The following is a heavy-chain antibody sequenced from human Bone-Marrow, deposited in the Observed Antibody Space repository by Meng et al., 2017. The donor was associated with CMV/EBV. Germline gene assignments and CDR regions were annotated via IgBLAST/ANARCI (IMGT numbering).Heavy chain of an antibody. CDR3: ARDGSLDF. J-gene: IGHJ4*02. CDR1: GGTFSSYA. CDR2: INPNSGDT. D-gene: IGHD5-12*01. Sequence: ASAKVSCKASGGTFSSYAISWVRQAPGQGLEWMGWINPNSGDTNYAQKFQGRVTMARDTSISTVYMDLSRLRYDDTAVYYCARDGSLDFWGQGTLVTVSS. V-gene: IGHV1-2*02.